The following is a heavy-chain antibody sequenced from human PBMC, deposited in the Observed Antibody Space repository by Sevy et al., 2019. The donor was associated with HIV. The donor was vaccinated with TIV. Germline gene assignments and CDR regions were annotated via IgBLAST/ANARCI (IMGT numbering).Heavy chain of an antibody. CDR3: AKEGQGEYYDSSGSFDY. J-gene: IGHJ4*02. D-gene: IGHD3-22*01. Sequence: GGSLRLSCAASGFTFSSYSMNWVRQAPGKGLEWVSYISGSGSFTYYADSVKGHFTISRDNSKNTLYLQMTSLRAEDTAVYYCAKEGQGEYYDSSGSFDYWGQGTLVTVSS. CDR2: ISGSGSFT. V-gene: IGHV3-23*01. CDR1: GFTFSSYS.